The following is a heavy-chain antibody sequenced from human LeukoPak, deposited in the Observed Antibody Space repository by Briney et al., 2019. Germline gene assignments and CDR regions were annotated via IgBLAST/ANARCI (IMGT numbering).Heavy chain of an antibody. CDR1: GGSVRGYY. D-gene: IGHD2-2*01. V-gene: IGHV4-34*01. CDR2: INHSGST. Sequence: SETLSLTCAVYGGSVRGYYWSWIRQPPGKGLEWIGEINHSGSTNYNPSLKSRVTISVDTSKNQFSLKLSSVTAADTAVYYCARGRRVVVPAATEKFDYWGQGTLVTVSS. CDR3: ARGRRVVVPAATEKFDY. J-gene: IGHJ4*02.